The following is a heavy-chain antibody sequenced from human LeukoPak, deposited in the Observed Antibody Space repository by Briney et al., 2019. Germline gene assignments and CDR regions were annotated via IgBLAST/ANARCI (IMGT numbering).Heavy chain of an antibody. Sequence: ASVKVSCKASGYTFTGYYMHWVRQAPGQGLEWMGWINPNSGGTNYAQKFQGRVTMTRHTSISTAYMELSRLRSDDTAVYYCARGIAAAGTYYFDYWGQGTLVTVSS. D-gene: IGHD6-13*01. V-gene: IGHV1-2*02. CDR1: GYTFTGYY. CDR3: ARGIAAAGTYYFDY. J-gene: IGHJ4*02. CDR2: INPNSGGT.